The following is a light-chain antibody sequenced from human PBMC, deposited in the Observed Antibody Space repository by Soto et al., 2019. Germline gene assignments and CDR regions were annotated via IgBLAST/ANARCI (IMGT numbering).Light chain of an antibody. CDR2: DAS. CDR1: QSVSSY. J-gene: IGKJ4*01. V-gene: IGKV3-11*01. Sequence: EIVLTQSPATLSLSPGERATLSYRASQSVSSYLAWYQQKPGRAPRLLIYDASNRATGIPARFSGSGSGTDFTLTISSLEPEDFAVYYCQHRSNWPLTFGGGTKVEIK. CDR3: QHRSNWPLT.